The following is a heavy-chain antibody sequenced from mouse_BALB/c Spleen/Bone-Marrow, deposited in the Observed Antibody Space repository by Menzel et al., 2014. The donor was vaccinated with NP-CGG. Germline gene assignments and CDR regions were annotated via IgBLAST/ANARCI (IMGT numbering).Heavy chain of an antibody. CDR2: IYPSGSYT. CDR3: TREGYYGSSYVDY. D-gene: IGHD1-1*01. CDR1: GYTFTSYW. V-gene: IGHV1-69*02. Sequence: QVQLQQSGAELVRPGASVKLSCKASGYTFTSYWINWVKQRPGQGLEWIGNIYPSGSYTNYNQKFKDKATLTVDKSSSTAYMQLSSPTSEDSAVYYCTREGYYGSSYVDYWGQGTTLTVSS. J-gene: IGHJ2*01.